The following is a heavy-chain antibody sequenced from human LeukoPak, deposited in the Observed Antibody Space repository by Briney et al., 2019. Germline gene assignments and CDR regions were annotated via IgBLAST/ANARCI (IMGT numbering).Heavy chain of an antibody. J-gene: IGHJ3*02. Sequence: GGSLRLSCAASGFTFSNNGMTWVRQAPGQGLEWVSSISETSSHTYYADSVKGRFTISRDNSKNTLYLQMNSLRAEDTAVYYCAKDPLPNDAFDIWGQGTMVTVSS. V-gene: IGHV3-23*01. D-gene: IGHD1-26*01. CDR3: AKDPLPNDAFDI. CDR2: ISETSSHT. CDR1: GFTFSNNG.